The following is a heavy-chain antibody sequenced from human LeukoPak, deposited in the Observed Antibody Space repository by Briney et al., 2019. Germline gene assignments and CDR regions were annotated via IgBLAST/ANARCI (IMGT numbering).Heavy chain of an antibody. V-gene: IGHV3-64D*06. CDR2: ISSNGGST. D-gene: IGHD6-13*01. CDR1: GFTFSSYA. J-gene: IGHJ4*02. CDR3: VKGGYSSSWQTTSPSGY. Sequence: GGSLRLSCSASGFTFSSYAMHWVRQAPGKGLEYVSAISSNGGSTYYADSVKGRFTISRDNSKNTLYLQMSSLRAEDTAVYYCVKGGYSSSWQTTSPSGYWGQGTLVTVSS.